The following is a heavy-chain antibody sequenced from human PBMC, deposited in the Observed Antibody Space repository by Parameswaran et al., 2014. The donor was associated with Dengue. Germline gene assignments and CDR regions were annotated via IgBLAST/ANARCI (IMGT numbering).Heavy chain of an antibody. CDR3: ARDLWAFGVITRFYFGY. CDR2: IWYDGSNK. Sequence: VRQMPGKGLEWVAVIWYDGSNKYYADSVKGRFTISRDNSKNTLYLQMNSLRAEDTAVYYCARDLWAFGVITRFYFGYWGQGTLVPSPQ. V-gene: IGHV3-33*01. J-gene: IGHJ4*02. D-gene: IGHD3-22*01.